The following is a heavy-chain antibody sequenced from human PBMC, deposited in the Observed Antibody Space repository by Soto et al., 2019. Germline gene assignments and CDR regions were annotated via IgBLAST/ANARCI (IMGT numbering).Heavy chain of an antibody. Sequence: QVQLQESGPGLVKPSETLSLTCTVSGGSISSYYWSWIRQPPWQGLEWFGYIDYSGSTNYNPSLESRVTIAGDTSKNQFSLRLSSVTAADTAVYYCARDGDVWGQGTTVTVSS. J-gene: IGHJ6*02. CDR3: ARDGDV. CDR2: IDYSGST. V-gene: IGHV4-59*01. CDR1: GGSISSYY.